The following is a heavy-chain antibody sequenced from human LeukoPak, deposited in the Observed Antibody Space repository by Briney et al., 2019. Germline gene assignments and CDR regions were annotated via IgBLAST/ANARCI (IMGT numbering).Heavy chain of an antibody. CDR1: GYTFTGYY. J-gene: IGHJ6*04. CDR2: INPNSGGT. V-gene: IGHV1-2*04. CDR3: ARAYLYYYGMDV. Sequence: ASVKVSCKASGYTFTGYYMHWVRQAPGQGLEWMGWINPNSGGTNYAQKFQGWVTMTRDTSISTAYMELSRLRSDDTAVYYCARAYLYYYGMDVWGKGTTVTVSS.